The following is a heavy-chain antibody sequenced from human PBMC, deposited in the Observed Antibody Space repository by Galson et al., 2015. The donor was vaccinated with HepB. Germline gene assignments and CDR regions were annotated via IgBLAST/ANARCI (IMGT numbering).Heavy chain of an antibody. V-gene: IGHV1-2*06. J-gene: IGHJ4*02. D-gene: IGHD1-26*01. CDR2: INPNSGGT. CDR3: ARGVNVGSGRDY. Sequence: SVKVSCKASGYTFTGYYMHWVRQAPGQGLEWMGRINPNSGGTNYAQRFQGRVTMTRDTSISTAYMELSRLRSDDTAVYYCARGVNVGSGRDYWGQGTLVTVSS. CDR1: GYTFTGYY.